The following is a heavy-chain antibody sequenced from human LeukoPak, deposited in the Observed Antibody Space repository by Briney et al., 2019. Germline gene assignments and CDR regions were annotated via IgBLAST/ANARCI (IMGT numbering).Heavy chain of an antibody. CDR1: GGSFSGYN. D-gene: IGHD6-6*01. J-gene: IGHJ6*02. CDR3: ARGGRAARLYYYYYGMDV. Sequence: PSETLSLTCAVYGGSFSGYNWSWIRQPPGKGLEWIGEINHSGSTNYNPSLKSRVTISVDTSKNQFSLKLSSVTAADTAVYYCARGGRAARLYYYYYGMDVWGQGTTVTVSS. CDR2: INHSGST. V-gene: IGHV4-34*01.